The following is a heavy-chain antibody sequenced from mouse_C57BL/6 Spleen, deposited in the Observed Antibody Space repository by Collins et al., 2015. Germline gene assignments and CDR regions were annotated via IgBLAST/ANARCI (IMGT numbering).Heavy chain of an antibody. D-gene: IGHD2-3*01. CDR2: IYPGDGDT. V-gene: IGHV1-82*01. CDR3: ARIYDGYPYAMDY. Sequence: QVQLQQSGPELVKPGASVKISCKASGYAFSNSWMNWVKQRPEKGLEWIGRIYPGDGDTNYNGKFKGKATLTADKSSSTAYIQLSSLTSEDSAVYFCARIYDGYPYAMDYWGQGTSVTVSS. J-gene: IGHJ4*01. CDR1: GYAFSNSW.